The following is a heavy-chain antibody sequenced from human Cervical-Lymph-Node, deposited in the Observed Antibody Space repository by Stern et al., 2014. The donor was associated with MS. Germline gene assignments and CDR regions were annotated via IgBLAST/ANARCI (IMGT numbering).Heavy chain of an antibody. CDR1: GYTFTSYG. V-gene: IGHV1-18*01. CDR3: AIGGSGYSGMIDY. J-gene: IGHJ4*02. Sequence: VQLVESGAEVKKPGASVKVSCKASGYTFTSYGISWVRQAPGQGLEWMGWISAYNGNTNYAQKLQGGVTMTTETYTRTAYMAPWSVRSDDTAVYCWAIGGSGYSGMIDYWGQGTLVTVSS. CDR2: ISAYNGNT. D-gene: IGHD5-12*01.